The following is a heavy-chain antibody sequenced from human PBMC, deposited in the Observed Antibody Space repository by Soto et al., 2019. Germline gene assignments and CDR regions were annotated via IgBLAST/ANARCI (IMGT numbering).Heavy chain of an antibody. J-gene: IGHJ3*02. D-gene: IGHD6-13*01. V-gene: IGHV1-3*01. CDR2: INAGNDNT. CDR3: ARSPYSSSPRHDAFDI. Sequence: ASVKVSCKASGYTFTSYAMHWVRQAPGQRLEWMGWINAGNDNTKYSQKFQGRVTITRDTSASTAYMELSSLRSEDTAVYYCARSPYSSSPRHDAFDIWGQGTMVTV. CDR1: GYTFTSYA.